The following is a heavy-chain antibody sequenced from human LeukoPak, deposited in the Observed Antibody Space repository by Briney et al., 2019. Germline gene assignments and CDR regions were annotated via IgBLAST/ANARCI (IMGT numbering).Heavy chain of an antibody. V-gene: IGHV4-59*01. J-gene: IGHJ3*02. CDR2: IYYSGST. D-gene: IGHD6-13*01. CDR1: GGSISNYY. CDR3: ARALSRPGIADAFDI. Sequence: SETLSLTCTVSGGSISNYYWIWIRQPPGKGLEWIGYIYYSGSTNYSPSLKSRVTISVDTSRNQFSLKLSSVTAADTAVYYCARALSRPGIADAFDIWGQGTMVTVSS.